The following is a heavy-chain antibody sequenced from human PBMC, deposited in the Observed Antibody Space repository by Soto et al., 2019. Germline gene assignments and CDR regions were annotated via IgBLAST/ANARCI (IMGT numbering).Heavy chain of an antibody. D-gene: IGHD3-22*01. V-gene: IGHV3-15*07. CDR2: IKSKTDGGTT. CDR3: TTGAYYDSSGYHPPFDY. J-gene: IGHJ4*02. Sequence: GGSLRLSCAASGFTFSNAWMNWVRQAPGKGLEWVGRIKSKTDGGTTDYAAPVKGRFTISRDDSKNTLYLQMNSLKTEDTAVYYCTTGAYYDSSGYHPPFDYWGQGTLVTVSS. CDR1: GFTFSNAW.